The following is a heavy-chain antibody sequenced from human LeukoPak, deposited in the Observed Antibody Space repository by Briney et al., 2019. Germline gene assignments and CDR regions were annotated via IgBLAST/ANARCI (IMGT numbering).Heavy chain of an antibody. D-gene: IGHD3-10*01. CDR2: IYSSGST. CDR3: ARATTFDGSGSYYPYWYFDL. Sequence: SETLSLTCAVSVGSISNYYWSWIRQPAGKGLEWIGRIYSSGSTNYNPSLKSRVTMSVDTSKKQFSLRLSSVTAADTAVYYCARATTFDGSGSYYPYWYFDLWGRGTRVTVSS. J-gene: IGHJ2*01. CDR1: VGSISNYY. V-gene: IGHV4-4*07.